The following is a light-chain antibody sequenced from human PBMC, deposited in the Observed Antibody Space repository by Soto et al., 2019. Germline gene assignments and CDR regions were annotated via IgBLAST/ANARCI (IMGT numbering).Light chain of an antibody. V-gene: IGKV3-20*01. Sequence: EIVLTQSPGTLSLSPGERATLSCRASQSISSTYLAWYQQKPGQAPRLLIYGASTRATGIPDRFSGSGSGTDFTLIISRLEPEDFAVYYCHHYGSSLWTFGQGSKVDIK. CDR2: GAS. J-gene: IGKJ1*01. CDR1: QSISSTY. CDR3: HHYGSSLWT.